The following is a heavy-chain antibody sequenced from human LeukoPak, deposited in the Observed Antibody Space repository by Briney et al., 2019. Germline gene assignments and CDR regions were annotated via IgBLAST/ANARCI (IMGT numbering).Heavy chain of an antibody. Sequence: PGGSLRLSCAASGFTFSSYEMNWVRQAPGKGLEWVSYISRSGSTIYYADSVKGRFTISRDNAKNSLYLQMNSLRAEDTAVYYCAKAGGAMVNYYYYYMDVWGKGTTVTISS. CDR2: ISRSGSTI. CDR1: GFTFSSYE. J-gene: IGHJ6*03. D-gene: IGHD3-16*01. CDR3: AKAGGAMVNYYYYYMDV. V-gene: IGHV3-48*03.